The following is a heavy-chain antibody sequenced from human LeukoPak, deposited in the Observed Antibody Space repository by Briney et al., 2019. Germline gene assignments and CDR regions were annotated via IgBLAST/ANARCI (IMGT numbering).Heavy chain of an antibody. V-gene: IGHV4-59*01. CDR2: IYYSGST. CDR1: GGSISSYY. Sequence: SETLSLTXTVSGGSISSYYWSWIRQTPGKGLEWIGYIYYSGSTNYNPSLKSRVTISVDTSKNQFSLKLSSVTAADTAVYYCARDPTGYSYGIDYWGQGTLVTVSS. CDR3: ARDPTGYSYGIDY. J-gene: IGHJ4*02. D-gene: IGHD5-18*01.